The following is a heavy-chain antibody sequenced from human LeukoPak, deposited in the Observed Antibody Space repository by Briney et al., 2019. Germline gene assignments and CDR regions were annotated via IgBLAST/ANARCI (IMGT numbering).Heavy chain of an antibody. V-gene: IGHV4-4*07. CDR1: GVSISSYY. Sequence: PSETLSLTCTVSGVSISSYYWSWIRQPAGKGLEWIGRIYTSGSTNYNPSLKSRVTMSVDTSNNQFSLKLSSVTAADTAVYYCARLLVVRGVSRVGWFDPWGQGTLVTVSS. D-gene: IGHD3-10*01. CDR3: ARLLVVRGVSRVGWFDP. J-gene: IGHJ5*02. CDR2: IYTSGST.